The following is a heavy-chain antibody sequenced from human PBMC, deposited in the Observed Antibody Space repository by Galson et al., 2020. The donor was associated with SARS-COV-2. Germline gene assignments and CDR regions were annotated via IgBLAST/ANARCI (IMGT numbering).Heavy chain of an antibody. CDR2: IDAAGNP. V-gene: IGHV3-53*01. CDR3: LREGDTIYPDY. CDR1: GFTVGSRW. D-gene: IGHD3-10*01. J-gene: IGHJ4*02. Sequence: GESLKISCAASGFTVGSRWISWVRRAPGKGLEWVSLIDAAGNPFYADSIKGRFTISRDNSRNIVVLQLTSLRAVDTAVYYCLREGDTIYPDYWGPGTLVTVAS.